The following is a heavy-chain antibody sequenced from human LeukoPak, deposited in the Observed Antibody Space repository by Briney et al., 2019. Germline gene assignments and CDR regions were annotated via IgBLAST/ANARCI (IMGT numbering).Heavy chain of an antibody. D-gene: IGHD4-17*01. J-gene: IGHJ3*02. CDR2: IYYSGRT. Sequence: SQTLSHTCTVSGGSISSGGYYWSWIRQHPGKGLEWIGYIYYSGRTYYNPSLKSRVTISVDTSKNQFSLKLSSVTAADTAVYYCARDHGDYVGGAFDIWGQGTMVTVSS. V-gene: IGHV4-31*03. CDR1: GGSISSGGYY. CDR3: ARDHGDYVGGAFDI.